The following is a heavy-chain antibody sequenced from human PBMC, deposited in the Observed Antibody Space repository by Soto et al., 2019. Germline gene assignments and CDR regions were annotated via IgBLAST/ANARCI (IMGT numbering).Heavy chain of an antibody. CDR1: GFTFSSYS. Sequence: GGSLRLSCAASGFTFSSYSMNWVRQAPGKGLEWVSAISGSGGSTYYADSVKGRFTISRDNSKNTLYLQMNSLRAEDTAVYYCAKSPAAAGTVWFDPWGQGTLVTVSS. CDR2: ISGSGGST. V-gene: IGHV3-23*01. CDR3: AKSPAAAGTVWFDP. J-gene: IGHJ5*02. D-gene: IGHD6-13*01.